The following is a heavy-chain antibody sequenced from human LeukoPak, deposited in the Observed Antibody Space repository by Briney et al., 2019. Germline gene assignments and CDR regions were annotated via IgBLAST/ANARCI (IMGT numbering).Heavy chain of an antibody. D-gene: IGHD6-13*01. V-gene: IGHV3-7*01. Sequence: PGGSLRLSCAASGLTFSNYWMSWVRQAPGKGLEWVANIKQDGSEKYYVDSVKGRFTISRDNAKNSLYLQMNGLRAEDTAVYYCARDDRSSWGWYYGMDVWGQGTTVTVSS. CDR2: IKQDGSEK. CDR3: ARDDRSSWGWYYGMDV. CDR1: GLTFSNYW. J-gene: IGHJ6*02.